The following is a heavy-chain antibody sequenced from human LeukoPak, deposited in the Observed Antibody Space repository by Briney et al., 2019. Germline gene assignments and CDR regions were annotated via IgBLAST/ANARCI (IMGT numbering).Heavy chain of an antibody. J-gene: IGHJ4*02. Sequence: GASVKVSCKASGYTFSGYHMHWVRQAPGQGLEWMGLTNLKSGGLNYAQKFQGRATMTRDTSISTAYMELTRLTSDDTAVYYCARDDGKYSTDYWGQGTLVTVSS. CDR1: GYTFSGYH. V-gene: IGHV1-2*02. D-gene: IGHD5-18*01. CDR3: ARDDGKYSTDY. CDR2: TNLKSGGL.